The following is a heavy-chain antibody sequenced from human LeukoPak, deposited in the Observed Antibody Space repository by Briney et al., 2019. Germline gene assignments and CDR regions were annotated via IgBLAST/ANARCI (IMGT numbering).Heavy chain of an antibody. CDR2: INPNSGGT. J-gene: IGHJ5*02. CDR3: ARAQPWCGS. V-gene: IGHV1-2*02. Sequence: ASVKVSCKASGYTFTGNYVHWVRQVPGQGLEWMGWINPNSGGTNYAQKFQGRVTMTSDTSMATVYMEVSRLTSDDTAVYYCARAQPWCGSWGQGTLVTVSS. D-gene: IGHD2-8*01. CDR1: GYTFTGNY.